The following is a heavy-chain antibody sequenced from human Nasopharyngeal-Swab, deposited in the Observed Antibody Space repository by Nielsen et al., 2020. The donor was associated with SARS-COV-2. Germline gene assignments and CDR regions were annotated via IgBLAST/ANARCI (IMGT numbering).Heavy chain of an antibody. CDR2: IYYSGST. D-gene: IGHD2-2*01. CDR3: ARDPLVPAASDAFDI. J-gene: IGHJ3*02. Sequence: SETLSLTCAVSGGSVSSGSYYWSWIRQPPGKGLGWIGYIYYSGSTNYNPSLKSRVTISVDTSKNQFSLKLSSVTAADTAVYYCARDPLVPAASDAFDIWGQGTMVTVSS. CDR1: GGSVSSGSYY. V-gene: IGHV4-61*01.